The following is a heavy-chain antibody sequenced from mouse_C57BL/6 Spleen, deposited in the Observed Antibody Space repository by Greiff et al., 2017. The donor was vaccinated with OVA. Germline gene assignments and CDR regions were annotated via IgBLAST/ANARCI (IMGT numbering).Heavy chain of an antibody. CDR2: IWRGGST. CDR3: ARRRIYYDYDGGFAY. Sequence: VQGVESGPGLVQPSQSLSITCTVSGFSLTSYGVHWVRQSPGQGLEWLGVIWRGGSTDYNAAFISRLSISKDNSKRQVFFKMNRLQADDTAIDYCARRRIYYDYDGGFAYWGQGTLVTVSA. V-gene: IGHV2-2*01. D-gene: IGHD2-4*01. J-gene: IGHJ3*01. CDR1: GFSLTSYG.